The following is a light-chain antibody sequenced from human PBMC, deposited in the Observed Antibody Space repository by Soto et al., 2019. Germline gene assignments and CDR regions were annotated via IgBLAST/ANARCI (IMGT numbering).Light chain of an antibody. V-gene: IGKV1-5*03. CDR1: QSISSW. CDR3: QQCYMGWT. CDR2: KAS. J-gene: IGKJ1*01. Sequence: DIQMTQSPSTLSASVGDRVTITCRASQSISSWLAWYQQKPGKAPKLLIYKASSLESGVPPRFSGTGSGTEFTFSITSLQPEDFGTYYCQQCYMGWTFGQGTKVDIK.